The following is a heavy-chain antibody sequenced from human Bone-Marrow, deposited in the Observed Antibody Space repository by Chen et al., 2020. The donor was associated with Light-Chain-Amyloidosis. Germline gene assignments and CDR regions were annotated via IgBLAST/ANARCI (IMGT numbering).Heavy chain of an antibody. CDR2: IRYDGNTI. CDR1: GFAFSSYA. D-gene: IGHD3-3*01. Sequence: QVQLVESGGGVVQPGGSLRLSCAASGFAFSSYAMHWVRQAPGEGLEWGAYIRYDGNTIYYADAVKGRFTISRDNSKNTLYLQMNSLRAEDTAVYYCAKDYDFWSGLLEYWGQGTLVTVSS. J-gene: IGHJ4*02. CDR3: AKDYDFWSGLLEY. V-gene: IGHV3-30*02.